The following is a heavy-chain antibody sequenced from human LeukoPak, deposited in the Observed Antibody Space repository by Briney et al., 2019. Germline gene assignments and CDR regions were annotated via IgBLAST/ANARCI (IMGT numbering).Heavy chain of an antibody. CDR1: GYTFTSYD. Sequence: ASVTVSCKASGYTFTSYDINWVRQATGQGLEWMGWMNPNSGNTGYAQKFQGRVTMTRNTSISTAYMELSSLRSEDTAVYYCARGYGCSGGSCYPKDYYYYGMDVWGQGTTVTVSS. J-gene: IGHJ6*02. V-gene: IGHV1-8*01. CDR2: MNPNSGNT. CDR3: ARGYGCSGGSCYPKDYYYYGMDV. D-gene: IGHD2-15*01.